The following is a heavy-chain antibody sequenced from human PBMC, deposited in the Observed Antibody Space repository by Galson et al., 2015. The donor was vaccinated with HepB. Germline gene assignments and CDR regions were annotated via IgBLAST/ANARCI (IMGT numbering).Heavy chain of an antibody. V-gene: IGHV3-30*04. Sequence: SLRLSCAASGFTFSSYAMHWVRQAPGKGLEWVAVISYDGSNKYYADSVKGRFTISRDNSKNTLYLQMNSLRAEDTAVYYCARGGDRITMVRGVLLWGQGTLVTVSS. CDR2: ISYDGSNK. CDR3: ARGGDRITMVRGVLL. CDR1: GFTFSSYA. D-gene: IGHD3-10*01. J-gene: IGHJ4*02.